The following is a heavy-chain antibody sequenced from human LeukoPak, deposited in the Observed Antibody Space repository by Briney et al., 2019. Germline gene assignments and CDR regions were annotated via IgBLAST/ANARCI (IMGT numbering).Heavy chain of an antibody. J-gene: IGHJ3*02. CDR2: IKQDGSEK. CDR3: ARATRGVTMIVVVIAAEWDLGAFDI. Sequence: GGSLRLSCAASGFTFSSYWMSWVRQAPGKGLEWVANIKQDGSEKYYVDSVKGRFTISRGNAKNSLYLQMNSLRAEDTAVYYCARATRGVTMIVVVIAAEWDLGAFDIWGQGTMVTVSS. CDR1: GFTFSSYW. V-gene: IGHV3-7*01. D-gene: IGHD3-22*01.